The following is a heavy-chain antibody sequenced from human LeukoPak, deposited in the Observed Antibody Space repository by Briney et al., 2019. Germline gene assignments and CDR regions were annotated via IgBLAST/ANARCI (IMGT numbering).Heavy chain of an antibody. D-gene: IGHD2-15*01. V-gene: IGHV4-59*01. CDR3: AREPRSPGGGGRAFDF. J-gene: IGHJ4*02. CDR2: IYYTGTT. Sequence: SETLSLTCTVSGGSISSYFWSWIRQPPGKGLEWIGYIYYTGTTNYNPSLKSRVTISVDTSKNQFSLRLSSVTAADTAVYYCAREPRSPGGGGRAFDFWGKGTMVTVSS. CDR1: GGSISSYF.